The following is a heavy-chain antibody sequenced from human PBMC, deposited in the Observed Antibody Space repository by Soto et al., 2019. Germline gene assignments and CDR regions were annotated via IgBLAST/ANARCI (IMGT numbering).Heavy chain of an antibody. CDR2: IYYSGST. Sequence: QVQLQESGPGLVKPSQTLSLTCTVSGGSISSGDYYWSWIRQPPGKGLEWIGYIYYSGSTYYNPSLKSRXXLXVXXSKNQFSLQLSSVTAADTAVYYCARYLSRSYGMDVWGQGTTVTVSS. V-gene: IGHV4-30-4*01. CDR1: GGSISSGDYY. CDR3: ARYLSRSYGMDV. J-gene: IGHJ6*02.